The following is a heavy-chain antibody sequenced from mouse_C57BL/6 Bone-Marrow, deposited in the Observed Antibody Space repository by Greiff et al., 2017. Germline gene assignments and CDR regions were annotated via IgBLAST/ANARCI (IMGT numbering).Heavy chain of an antibody. J-gene: IGHJ2*01. CDR2: IDPEDGDT. CDR3: TTLGCFDY. Sequence: VQLQQSGAELVRPGASVKLSCTASGFNIKDYYMHWVKQRPEQGLEWIGRIDPEDGDTEYAPKFQGKANMTADTSSNTAYLQRSSLTSEDTAVYYCTTLGCFDYWGQGTTLTVSS. CDR1: GFNIKDYY. V-gene: IGHV14-1*01. D-gene: IGHD4-1*01.